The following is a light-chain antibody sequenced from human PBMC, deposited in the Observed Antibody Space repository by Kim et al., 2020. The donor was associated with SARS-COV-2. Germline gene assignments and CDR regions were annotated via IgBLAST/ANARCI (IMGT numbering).Light chain of an antibody. CDR1: QRVDSTY. J-gene: IGKJ2*01. CDR2: GAS. V-gene: IGKV3-20*01. Sequence: SPGERGTLSCRASQRVDSTYLAWYQQKPGQAPRLLIYGASSRATGIPDRFSGSGSGTDFTLTISRVEPEDSAVYYCQQYSNSPMYTFGQGTKLEI. CDR3: QQYSNSPMYT.